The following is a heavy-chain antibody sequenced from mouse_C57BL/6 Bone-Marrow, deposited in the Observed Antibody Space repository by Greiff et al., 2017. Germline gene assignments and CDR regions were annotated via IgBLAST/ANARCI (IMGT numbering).Heavy chain of an antibody. CDR1: GFNIKDDY. CDR3: SAGLRSYFDY. D-gene: IGHD1-1*01. CDR2: IDPENGDT. Sequence: VQLQQSGAELVRPGASVKLSCTASGFNIKDDYMHWVKQRPEQGLEWIGWIDPENGDTEYASKFQGKATITADTSSNTAYMLLSSLTSEDTAVFYCSAGLRSYFDYWGQGTTLTVSS. V-gene: IGHV14-4*01. J-gene: IGHJ2*01.